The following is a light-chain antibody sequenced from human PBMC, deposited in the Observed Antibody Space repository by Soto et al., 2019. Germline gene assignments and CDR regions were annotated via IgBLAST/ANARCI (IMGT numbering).Light chain of an antibody. CDR3: QQYNNWPLT. J-gene: IGKJ1*01. CDR1: QSIRNY. CDR2: GAS. V-gene: IGKV3-15*01. Sequence: EIVLTQSPGTLSLSPGERATLSCRASQSIRNYLAWYQQKPGQAPRLLIYGASTRATGIPARFSGSGSGTEFTLTISSLQSEDFAVYYCQQYNNWPLTFGQGTKVDI.